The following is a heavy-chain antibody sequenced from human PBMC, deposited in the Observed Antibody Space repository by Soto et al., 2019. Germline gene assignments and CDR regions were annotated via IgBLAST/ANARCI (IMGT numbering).Heavy chain of an antibody. CDR3: ATRTTVTTFDY. Sequence: QVQLQESGPGLVKPSQTLSLTCDVSGASVTRAGSYWGWIRQRPGQGLEWIGYIYFDGTTYYNRSLKSRVIISADTSRNQFSLSLSFLTAADTAVYYCATRTTVTTFDYWGQGTLVTVSS. V-gene: IGHV4-31*11. J-gene: IGHJ4*02. CDR1: GASVTRAGSY. D-gene: IGHD4-17*01. CDR2: IYFDGTT.